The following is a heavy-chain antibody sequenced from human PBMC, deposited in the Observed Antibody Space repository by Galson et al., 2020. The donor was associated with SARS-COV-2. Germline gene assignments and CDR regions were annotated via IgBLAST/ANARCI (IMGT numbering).Heavy chain of an antibody. J-gene: IGHJ5*02. CDR2: INHSGST. CDR3: AREGYSYGPYNWFDP. V-gene: IGHV4-34*01. CDR1: GGSFSGYY. Sequence: QWYQRKSQASETLSLTCAVYGGSFSGYYWSWIRQPPGKGLEWIGEINHSGSTNYNPSLKSRVTISVDTSKNQFSLKLSSVTAADTAVYYCAREGYSYGPYNWFDPWGQGTLVTVSS. D-gene: IGHD5-18*01.